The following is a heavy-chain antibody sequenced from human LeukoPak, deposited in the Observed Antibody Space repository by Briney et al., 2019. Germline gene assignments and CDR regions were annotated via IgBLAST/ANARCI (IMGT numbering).Heavy chain of an antibody. V-gene: IGHV3-48*04. D-gene: IGHD2-2*01. CDR3: AIYCSSATCYSRWRVSY. CDR1: GFTFSGYS. J-gene: IGHJ4*02. CDR2: INRASDTA. Sequence: GGSLRLSCAASGFTFSGYSMNWVRQAPGKGPEWVSYINRASDTAFYADSVKGRFTISRDNAKNSLHLEMNSLRAEDTAVYYCAIYCSSATCYSRWRVSYWGQGTLVTVSS.